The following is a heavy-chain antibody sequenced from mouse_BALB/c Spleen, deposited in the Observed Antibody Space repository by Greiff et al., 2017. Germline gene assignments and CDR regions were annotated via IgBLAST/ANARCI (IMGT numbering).Heavy chain of an antibody. CDR2: IWAGGST. Sequence: VKVVESGPGLVAPSQSLSITCTVSGFSLTSYGVHWVRQPPGKGLEWLGVIWAGGSTNYNSALMSRLSISKDNSKSQVFLKMNSLQTDDTAMYYCARDGEDAMDYWGQGTSVTVSS. V-gene: IGHV2-9*02. J-gene: IGHJ4*01. CDR3: ARDGEDAMDY. CDR1: GFSLTSYG.